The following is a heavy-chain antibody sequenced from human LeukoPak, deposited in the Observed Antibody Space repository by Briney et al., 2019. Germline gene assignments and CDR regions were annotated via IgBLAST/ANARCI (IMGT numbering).Heavy chain of an antibody. J-gene: IGHJ4*02. D-gene: IGHD1-7*01. CDR2: ISGSADST. CDR3: AKDRARGGTTDFDY. V-gene: IGHV3-23*01. Sequence: GGSLRLSCAASGFTFSTYAMSWVRQAPGKGLEWVSAISGSADSTYYADSVKGQFAISRDNSKNTLYLQMNSQRAEDTAVYFCAKDRARGGTTDFDYWGQGTLVTVSS. CDR1: GFTFSTYA.